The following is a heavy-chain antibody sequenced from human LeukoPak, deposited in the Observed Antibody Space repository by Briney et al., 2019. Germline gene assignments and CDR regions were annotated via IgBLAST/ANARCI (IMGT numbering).Heavy chain of an antibody. V-gene: IGHV3-74*03. CDR1: GFTFSTSW. Sequence: GGSLRLSCAASGFTFSTSWLHWVRQAPGKGPVWVSRINSDGSSTTYADSVKGRFTISRDNPKNTLYLQMNSLRAEDTAVYYCVRDHYYSMDVWGQGTTVTVS. CDR2: INSDGSST. CDR3: VRDHYYSMDV. J-gene: IGHJ6*02.